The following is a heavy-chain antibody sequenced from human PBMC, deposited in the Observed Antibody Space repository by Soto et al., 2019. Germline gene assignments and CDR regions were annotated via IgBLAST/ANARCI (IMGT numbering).Heavy chain of an antibody. D-gene: IGHD2-2*01. CDR1: GGSVSSGSYY. V-gene: IGHV4-61*01. CDR2: IYYSGST. CDR3: ARDNPAAADYYYYGMDV. Sequence: SETLSLTCTVSGGSVSSGSYYWSWILQPPGKGLEWIGYIYYSGSTNYNPSLKSRVTISVDTSKNQFSLKLSSVTAADTAVYYCARDNPAAADYYYYGMDVWGQGTTVTVS. J-gene: IGHJ6*02.